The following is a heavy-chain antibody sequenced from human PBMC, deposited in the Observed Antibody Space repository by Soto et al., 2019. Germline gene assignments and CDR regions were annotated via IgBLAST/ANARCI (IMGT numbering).Heavy chain of an antibody. Sequence: GGSLRLSCAASGFTFSSYGMHWVRQAPGKGLEWVAVIWYDGSNKYYADSVKGRFTISRDNSKNTLYLQMNSLRAEDTAVYYCARESRPGATADYYYYYMDVWGKGTTVTVSS. CDR2: IWYDGSNK. J-gene: IGHJ6*03. D-gene: IGHD6-25*01. CDR3: ARESRPGATADYYYYYMDV. CDR1: GFTFSSYG. V-gene: IGHV3-33*01.